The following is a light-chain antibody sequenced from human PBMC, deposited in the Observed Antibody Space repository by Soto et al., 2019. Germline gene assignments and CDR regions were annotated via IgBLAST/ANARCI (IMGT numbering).Light chain of an antibody. CDR2: DVS. CDR3: SSYTSSSTRV. V-gene: IGLV2-14*01. Sequence: QSVLTQHASVSGSPGQSITISCTGTSSDVGGYNYVSWYQQHPGKAPKLMIYDVSNRPSGVSNRFSGSKSGNTASLTISGLQAKDEADYYCSSYTSSSTRVFGTGTKVTVL. J-gene: IGLJ1*01. CDR1: SSDVGGYNY.